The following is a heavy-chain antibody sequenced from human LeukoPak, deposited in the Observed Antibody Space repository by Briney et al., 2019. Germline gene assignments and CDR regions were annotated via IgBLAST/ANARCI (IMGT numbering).Heavy chain of an antibody. V-gene: IGHV4-59*11. J-gene: IGHJ6*03. CDR1: GGSISSHY. CDR3: ARPQKKYYYMDV. CDR2: IYYSGST. Sequence: SETLSLTCTVSGGSISSHYWSWIRQPPGKGLEWIGYIYYSGSTNYNPSLKSRVTISVDTSKNQFSLKLSSVTAADTAVYYCARPQKKYYYMDVWGKGTTATVSS.